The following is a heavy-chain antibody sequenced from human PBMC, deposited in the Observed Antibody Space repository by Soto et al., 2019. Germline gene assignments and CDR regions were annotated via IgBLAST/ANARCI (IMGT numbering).Heavy chain of an antibody. Sequence: GESLKISCNGSGYSFTSDWIGWVRQMPGKGLEWMGIIYPGDSDTRYSPSFQGQVTISADKSISTAYLQWSSLKASDTAMYYCARHRRAATYYYDSSGYYYSDGMDVWGQGTTVTVSS. V-gene: IGHV5-51*01. J-gene: IGHJ6*02. CDR1: GYSFTSDW. CDR3: ARHRRAATYYYDSSGYYYSDGMDV. CDR2: IYPGDSDT. D-gene: IGHD3-22*01.